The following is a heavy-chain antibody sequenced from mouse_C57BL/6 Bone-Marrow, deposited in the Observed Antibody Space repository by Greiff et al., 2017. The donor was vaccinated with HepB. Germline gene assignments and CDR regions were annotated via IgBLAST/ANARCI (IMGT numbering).Heavy chain of an antibody. J-gene: IGHJ3*01. Sequence: VQLQQSGAELVKPGASVKLSCTASGFNIKDYYMHWVKQRTEQGLEWIGRIDPEDGETKYAPNFQGKATITADTSSNTAYLQLSSLTSEDTAVYYCARGEGFAYWGQGTLVTVSA. CDR1: GFNIKDYY. V-gene: IGHV14-2*01. CDR2: IDPEDGET. CDR3: ARGEGFAY.